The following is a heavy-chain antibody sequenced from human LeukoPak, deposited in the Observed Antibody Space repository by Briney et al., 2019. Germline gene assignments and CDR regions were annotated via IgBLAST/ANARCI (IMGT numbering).Heavy chain of an antibody. J-gene: IGHJ4*02. Sequence: GGSLRLSCAASGFTFSSYAMSWVRQAPGKGLEWVSAIGGSGGTAYYADSVKGRFTISRDNSKNTLYLQMNSLRAEDTAVYYCAREMEGDYGSGTFFDLWGQGNMVTVSS. CDR2: IGGSGGTA. CDR3: AREMEGDYGSGTFFDL. CDR1: GFTFSSYA. D-gene: IGHD3-10*01. V-gene: IGHV3-23*01.